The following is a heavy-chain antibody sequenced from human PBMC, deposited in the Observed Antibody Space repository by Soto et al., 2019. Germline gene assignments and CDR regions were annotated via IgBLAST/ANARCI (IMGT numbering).Heavy chain of an antibody. D-gene: IGHD1-26*01. CDR1: GYTFTGYY. CDR2: INPNSGGT. V-gene: IGHV1-2*04. CDR3: AAVQGGGATLHF. Sequence: GSSVKVSCKASGYTFTGYYMHWVRQAPGQGLEWMGWINPNSGGTNYAQKFQGWVTMTRDTSISTAYMELSRLRSDDTAVYYCAAVQGGGATLHFWGPGTLVTVSS. J-gene: IGHJ4*02.